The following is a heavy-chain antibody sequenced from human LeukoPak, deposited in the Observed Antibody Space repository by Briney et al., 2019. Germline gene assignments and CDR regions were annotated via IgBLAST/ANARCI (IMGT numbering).Heavy chain of an antibody. CDR1: GGYISSYY. J-gene: IGHJ4*02. CDR3: ARAEGIAAAEDY. D-gene: IGHD6-13*01. Sequence: SETLSLTCTVSGGYISSYYWSWTRQPPGKGLERIGYIYYSGSTNYNPSLKSRVTISVDTSKNQFSLKLSSVTAADTAVYYCARAEGIAAAEDYWGQGTLVTVSS. CDR2: IYYSGST. V-gene: IGHV4-59*01.